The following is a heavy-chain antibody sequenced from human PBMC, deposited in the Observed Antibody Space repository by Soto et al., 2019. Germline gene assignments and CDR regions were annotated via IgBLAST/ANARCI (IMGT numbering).Heavy chain of an antibody. Sequence: QVQLRESGPGLVRPSETLSLTCTVSGGSITGYYWSWIRQPPGKGLEWIGYIYDSGTTTYNAALKSRVTISADTSKNQFSLNLRSVTAADTAEYYCARRNYGEEGYFFDFWGQGLLVTVSS. J-gene: IGHJ4*02. CDR2: IYDSGTT. CDR1: GGSITGYY. V-gene: IGHV4-59*08. CDR3: ARRNYGEEGYFFDF. D-gene: IGHD4-17*01.